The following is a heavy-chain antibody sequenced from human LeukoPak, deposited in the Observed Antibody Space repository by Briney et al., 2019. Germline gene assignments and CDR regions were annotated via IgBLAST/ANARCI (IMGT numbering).Heavy chain of an antibody. CDR3: VKSASSFGANWFDP. J-gene: IGHJ5*02. CDR1: GFLFSNYA. V-gene: IGHV3-64D*09. CDR2: LSSNGDST. D-gene: IGHD3-3*01. Sequence: GGSLRLSCSAPGFLFSNYAMHWVRQAPGKGLEYVPALSSNGDSTYYADSVKGRFIISRDNSKNSLSLQMSSLRPEDTAVYYCVKSASSFGANWFDPWGQGTLVTVSS.